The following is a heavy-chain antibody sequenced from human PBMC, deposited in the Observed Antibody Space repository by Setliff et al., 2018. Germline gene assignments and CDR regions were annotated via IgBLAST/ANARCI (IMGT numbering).Heavy chain of an antibody. Sequence: ASVKVSCKASGYTFSANAIHWVRQAPGQRLEWMGFIYTDNGDTKYAQNLQGRVTLTTDTSTSTAYVEVRSLRSDDTAVYYCARSPPNRGVGQGHHMDVWGKGTTVTVSS. CDR2: IYTDNGDT. J-gene: IGHJ6*03. D-gene: IGHD1-26*01. CDR1: GYTFSANA. V-gene: IGHV1-3*04. CDR3: ARSPPNRGVGQGHHMDV.